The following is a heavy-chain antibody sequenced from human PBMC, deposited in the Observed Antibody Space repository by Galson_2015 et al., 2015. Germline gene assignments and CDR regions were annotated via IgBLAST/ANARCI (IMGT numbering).Heavy chain of an antibody. V-gene: IGHV3-7*01. CDR1: GFTFNDSW. D-gene: IGHD2-2*01. J-gene: IGHJ4*02. Sequence: SLRLSCAASGFTFNDSWMNWVRQAPGKGLEWVANINEDASEKYYVDSVKGRFTISRDNAKNSLYLQMNSLRAEDTAVYYCARDPPAAIIYIDNWGQGTLVTVSS. CDR2: INEDASEK. CDR3: ARDPPAAIIYIDN.